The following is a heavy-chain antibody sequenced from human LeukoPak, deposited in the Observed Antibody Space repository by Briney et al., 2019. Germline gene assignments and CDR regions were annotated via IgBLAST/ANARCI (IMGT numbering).Heavy chain of an antibody. CDR2: IYPGDSDT. D-gene: IGHD3-22*01. Sequence: GESLKISCKGSGYSFTSYWIGWVRQMPGKGLEWMGIIYPGDSDTRYSPSFQGQVTISADKSISTAYLQWSSLKASDTAMYYCARLMEDNPDYYDSSGYQPSFDYWGQGTLVTVSS. CDR1: GYSFTSYW. J-gene: IGHJ4*02. V-gene: IGHV5-51*01. CDR3: ARLMEDNPDYYDSSGYQPSFDY.